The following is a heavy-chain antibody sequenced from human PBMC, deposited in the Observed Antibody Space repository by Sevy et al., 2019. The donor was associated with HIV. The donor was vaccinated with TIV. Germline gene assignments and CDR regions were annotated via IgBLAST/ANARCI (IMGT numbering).Heavy chain of an antibody. CDR2: INPDTGAT. CDR1: GYTFTANY. V-gene: IGHV1-2*02. CDR3: ARTQETLYSIFHFDY. Sequence: ASVKVSCKASGYTFTANYMHWVRQAAGQGLEWMGWINPDTGATKFAQKFQGRVTMTSDTSHTNAYMDLQRLTTDDTAVYFCARTQETLYSIFHFDYWGQGSLVTVSS. J-gene: IGHJ4*02. D-gene: IGHD6-13*01.